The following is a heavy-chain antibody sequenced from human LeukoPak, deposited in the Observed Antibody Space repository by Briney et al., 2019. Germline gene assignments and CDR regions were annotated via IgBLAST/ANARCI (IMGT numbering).Heavy chain of an antibody. J-gene: IGHJ5*02. CDR3: ARLVAVAGTAAWFDP. CDR1: GGSISSYY. D-gene: IGHD6-19*01. Sequence: KSSETLSLTCTVSGGSISSYYWSWIRQPPGKGLEWIGYIYCSGSTNYNPSLKSRVTISVDTSKNQFSLKLSSVTAADTAVYYCARLVAVAGTAAWFDPWGQGTLVTVSS. CDR2: IYCSGST. V-gene: IGHV4-59*08.